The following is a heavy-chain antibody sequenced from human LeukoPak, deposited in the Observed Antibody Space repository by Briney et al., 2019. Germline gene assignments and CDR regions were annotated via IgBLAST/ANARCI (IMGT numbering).Heavy chain of an antibody. V-gene: IGHV3-30*14. D-gene: IGHD3-22*01. CDR3: ARDGYDSSGYYSAD. Sequence: GGSLRLSCAASGFTVSSNYMSWVRQAPGKGLEWVAFISYDGNNQYYADSVKGRFTISRDNSKNTLYLQMNSLRAEDTAVYYCARDGYDSSGYYSADWGQGTLVTVSS. CDR1: GFTVSSNY. J-gene: IGHJ4*02. CDR2: ISYDGNNQ.